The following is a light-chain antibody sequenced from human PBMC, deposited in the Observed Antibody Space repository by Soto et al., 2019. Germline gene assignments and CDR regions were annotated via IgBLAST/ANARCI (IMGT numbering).Light chain of an antibody. CDR3: QQSHGTPFT. V-gene: IGKV1-39*01. CDR1: QSIGIY. J-gene: IGKJ4*01. Sequence: DIQMTQSPSSLSASVGDRVTITCRASQSIGIYLNWYQQQPGRAPKLLIYAASHLQSGVPSTFSGTGSGRDFTLTIGSLKPEDFATYFCQQSHGTPFTFGGGTTVQI. CDR2: AAS.